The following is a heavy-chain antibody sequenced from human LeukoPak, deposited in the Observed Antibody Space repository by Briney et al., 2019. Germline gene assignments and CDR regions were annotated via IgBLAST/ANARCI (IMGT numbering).Heavy chain of an antibody. Sequence: SQTLSLTCTVSGDSISRDGSYWSWIRQYPGKGLEWIGYIYHSGFTYSNPSLKSRVTMSVDTSQNQFSLKIISVTAADTAVYFCARAGRGVNWYYYIDVWGTGTTVTVSS. D-gene: IGHD1-1*01. CDR1: GDSISRDGSY. CDR2: IYHSGFT. CDR3: ARAGRGVNWYYYIDV. V-gene: IGHV4-31*03. J-gene: IGHJ6*03.